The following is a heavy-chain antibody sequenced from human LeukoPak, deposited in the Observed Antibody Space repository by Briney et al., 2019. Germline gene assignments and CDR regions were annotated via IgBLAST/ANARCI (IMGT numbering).Heavy chain of an antibody. V-gene: IGHV4-4*09. D-gene: IGHD4-11*01. CDR2: IYTIGST. Sequence: SETLSLTCTVSHGSISSHYWSWIRQPPGKGLEWIGYIYTIGSTNYNPSLKSRVTMSVDTSKNQLSLRLSSVTAADTAVYYCARGHYGSYRAYYYYMDVWGKGTTVTVSS. CDR3: ARGHYGSYRAYYYYMDV. J-gene: IGHJ6*03. CDR1: HGSISSHY.